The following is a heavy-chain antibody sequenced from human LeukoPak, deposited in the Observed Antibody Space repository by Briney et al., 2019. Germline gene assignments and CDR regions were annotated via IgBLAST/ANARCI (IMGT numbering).Heavy chain of an antibody. Sequence: GGSLRLSCAASGFTFSSYSMNWIRQAPGKGLEWVSSISTSSSYIYYADSVKGRFTISRDNARNSLYLQMNTLRAEDTAVYSCARGADGVSSNSRGWFDPWGQGTLVTVSS. D-gene: IGHD2-15*01. CDR1: GFTFSSYS. V-gene: IGHV3-21*01. CDR3: ARGADGVSSNSRGWFDP. CDR2: ISTSSSYI. J-gene: IGHJ5*02.